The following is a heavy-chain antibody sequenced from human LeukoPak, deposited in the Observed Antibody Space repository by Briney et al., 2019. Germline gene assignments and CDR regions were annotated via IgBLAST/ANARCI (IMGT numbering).Heavy chain of an antibody. D-gene: IGHD2/OR15-2a*01. Sequence: SQTLSLTCAISGDSVSSNSAAWSWIRQPPGKGLEWIAYISDMGSINYNPSLKSRVTISLDTSKNQFSLKLSSVTAADTAVYYCAGHHPRNTVDFWGQGTLVTVSS. CDR1: GDSVSSNSAA. CDR3: AGHHPRNTVDF. V-gene: IGHV4-59*08. CDR2: ISDMGSI. J-gene: IGHJ4*02.